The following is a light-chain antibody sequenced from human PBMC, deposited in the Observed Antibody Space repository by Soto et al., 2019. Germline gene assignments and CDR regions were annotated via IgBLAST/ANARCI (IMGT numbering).Light chain of an antibody. CDR1: ELPKKY. CDR3: YSTDSSDNHSGV. J-gene: IGLJ1*01. V-gene: IGLV3-10*01. Sequence: ELTQPPSVAVSPGQTTRITRSGDELPKKYAYWYQQKSGQAPVLVIYEDSKRPSGIPERFSGSSSGTMATLTISGAQVEDEADYYCYSTDSSDNHSGVFGTGTKVTVL. CDR2: EDS.